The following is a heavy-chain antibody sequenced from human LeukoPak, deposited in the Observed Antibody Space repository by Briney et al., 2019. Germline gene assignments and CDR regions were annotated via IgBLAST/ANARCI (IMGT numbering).Heavy chain of an antibody. V-gene: IGHV4-59*01. CDR3: ARALGVAATPDAFDI. D-gene: IGHD2-15*01. Sequence: PSETLSLTCTVSGGSISSYYWSWIRQPPGKGLEWIGYIYYSGSTNYNPSLKSRVTISVDTSKNQFSLKLSSVTAADTAVYYRARALGVAATPDAFDIWGQGTMVTVSS. CDR1: GGSISSYY. J-gene: IGHJ3*02. CDR2: IYYSGST.